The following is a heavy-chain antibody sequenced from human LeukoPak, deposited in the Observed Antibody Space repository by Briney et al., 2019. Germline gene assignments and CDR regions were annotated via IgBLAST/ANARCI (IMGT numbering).Heavy chain of an antibody. CDR3: ASTLIRYPQAEGAFDI. CDR1: GFTFSSYS. D-gene: IGHD3-9*01. CDR2: ISSSSSYI. J-gene: IGHJ3*02. V-gene: IGHV3-21*01. Sequence: PGGSLRLSCAASGFTFSSYSMNWVRQAPGKGLEWVSSISSSSSYIYYADSVKGRFTISRDNAKNSLYLQMNSLRAEDTAVYYCASTLIRYPQAEGAFDIWGQGTMVTVSS.